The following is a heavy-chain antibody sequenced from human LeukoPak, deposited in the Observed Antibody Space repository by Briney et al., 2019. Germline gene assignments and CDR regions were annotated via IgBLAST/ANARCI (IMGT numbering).Heavy chain of an antibody. CDR2: ISAHKGET. Sequence: ASVKVSCKTSGYTFTTYGISWLRQAPGQGPEWMGWISAHKGETEYAQKFQGRVTMTREISTSTAYMELQSLTSDDTAVYYCARADIIVVAGSTPVGSGFEYWGQGALITVS. V-gene: IGHV1-18*01. CDR3: ARADIIVVAGSTPVGSGFEY. D-gene: IGHD2-15*01. CDR1: GYTFTTYG. J-gene: IGHJ4*02.